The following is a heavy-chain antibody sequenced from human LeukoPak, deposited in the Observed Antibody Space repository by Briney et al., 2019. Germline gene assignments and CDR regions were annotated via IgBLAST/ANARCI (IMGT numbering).Heavy chain of an antibody. J-gene: IGHJ2*01. CDR2: IYSGGST. V-gene: IGHV3-53*01. CDR3: ASSLLYGEGYFDL. CDR1: RFTVSSNY. Sequence: PGGSLRLSCAASRFTVSSNYMSWVRQAPGKGLGWVSVIYSGGSTYYADSVRGRFTISRDNSRNTLYLQMNSLRAEDTAVYYCASSLLYGEGYFDLWGRGTLVTVSS. D-gene: IGHD4-17*01.